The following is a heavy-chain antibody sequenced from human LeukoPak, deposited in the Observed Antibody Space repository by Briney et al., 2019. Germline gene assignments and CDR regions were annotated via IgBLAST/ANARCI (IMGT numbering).Heavy chain of an antibody. CDR1: GFSFSKYW. D-gene: IGHD1/OR15-1a*01. Sequence: GGSLRLSCAASGFSFSKYWMTWVRQAPGKGLEWVANIKQDGTQKSYVDSVRGRFTISRDNANSSLSPQMDSLRAEDTAVYYCGREDYQNTLDSWGRGTLVTVSA. CDR3: GREDYQNTLDS. J-gene: IGHJ4*02. CDR2: IKQDGTQK. V-gene: IGHV3-7*03.